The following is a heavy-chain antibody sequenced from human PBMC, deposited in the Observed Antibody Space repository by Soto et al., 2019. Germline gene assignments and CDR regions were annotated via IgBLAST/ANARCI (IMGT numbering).Heavy chain of an antibody. J-gene: IGHJ4*02. D-gene: IGHD3-16*01. V-gene: IGHV1-2*02. CDR2: INPSNEIT. Sequence: ASVKVSCKTSGYTFSAYYVHWAHRAPGRGFQWLGWINPSNEITTFSEIFQGRITMTRDTSTNTVHMELNMLTSDDTAVYYCMRGGFGACPLDSWGQGTQVTVSS. CDR1: GYTFSAYY. CDR3: MRGGFGACPLDS.